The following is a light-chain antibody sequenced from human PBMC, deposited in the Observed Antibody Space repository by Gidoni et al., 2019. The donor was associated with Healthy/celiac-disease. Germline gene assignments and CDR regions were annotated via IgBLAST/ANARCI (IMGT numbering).Light chain of an antibody. CDR2: SNN. CDR1: SSNIGSNT. Sequence: QSVLTQPPSASGTPGQRVTITCSGSSSNIGSNTVNWYQQLPGTAPNLLIYSNNQRPSGVPDRFSGAKSGTSAALAISGLQSEEEADYYCAAWEDSLNAHVVFGGGTKLTVL. V-gene: IGLV1-44*01. J-gene: IGLJ2*01. CDR3: AAWEDSLNAHVV.